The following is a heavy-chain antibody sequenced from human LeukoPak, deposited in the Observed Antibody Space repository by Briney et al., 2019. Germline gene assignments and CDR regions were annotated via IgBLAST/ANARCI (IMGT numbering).Heavy chain of an antibody. V-gene: IGHV4-39*01. CDR2: IYDSGST. Sequence: SETLSLTCTVSGGSIRSSYYYWGWIRQPPGKGLEWIGSIYDSGSTYYNPSLKSRVTISVDTSKNQFSLKLNSVTAADTAVYYCARGRRVVVAATYYYYYYGMDVWGQGTTVTVSS. CDR3: ARGRRVVVAATYYYYYYGMDV. CDR1: GGSIRSSYYY. J-gene: IGHJ6*02. D-gene: IGHD2-15*01.